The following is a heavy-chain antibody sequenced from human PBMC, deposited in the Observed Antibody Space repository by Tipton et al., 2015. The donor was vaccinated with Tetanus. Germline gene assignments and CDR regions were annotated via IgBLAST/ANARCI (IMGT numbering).Heavy chain of an antibody. CDR1: GDSISSGPYS. D-gene: IGHD2/OR15-2a*01. J-gene: IGHJ4*02. V-gene: IGHV4-31*03. CDR2: IYYSGTS. Sequence: TLSPTCTVSGDSISSGPYSWSWLRQHPGKGLELIGYIYYSGTSYISPSLTRRVSIAVDTSRNQFPLNLTSVTVADSAVYFCARVSRRNFYFDYWGPGAQVTVSS. CDR3: ARVSRRNFYFDY.